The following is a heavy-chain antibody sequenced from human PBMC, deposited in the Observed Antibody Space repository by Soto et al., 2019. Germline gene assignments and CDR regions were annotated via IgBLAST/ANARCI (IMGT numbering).Heavy chain of an antibody. CDR2: VYHSGTT. Sequence: PSETLSLTCAVSSASIGTNNWCSWVRQPPGKALEWIGEVYHSGTTNCNPSIKRRVTISIDKSKNHFFLTLTSMTAADTALYYCVVPGRVDFDYWGQGTLVTVCS. D-gene: IGHD3-10*01. J-gene: IGHJ4*02. CDR3: VVPGRVDFDY. V-gene: IGHV4-4*02. CDR1: SASIGTNNW.